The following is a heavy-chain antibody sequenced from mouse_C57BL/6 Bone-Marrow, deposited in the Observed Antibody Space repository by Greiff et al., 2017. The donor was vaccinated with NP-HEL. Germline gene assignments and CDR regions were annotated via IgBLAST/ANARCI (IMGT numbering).Heavy chain of an antibody. Sequence: EVKVVESGGDLVKPGGSLKLSCAASGFTFSSYGMSWVRQTPDKRLEWVATISSGGSYTYYPDSVKGRFTISRDNAKNTLYLQMSSLKSEDTAMYYCARTDDSAWFAYWGPGTLVTVSA. CDR1: GFTFSSYG. V-gene: IGHV5-6*01. J-gene: IGHJ3*01. D-gene: IGHD2-4*01. CDR3: ARTDDSAWFAY. CDR2: ISSGGSYT.